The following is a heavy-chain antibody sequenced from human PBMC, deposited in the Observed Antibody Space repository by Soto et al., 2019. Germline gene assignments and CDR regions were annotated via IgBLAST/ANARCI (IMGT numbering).Heavy chain of an antibody. CDR2: IGVDAKV. V-gene: IGHV4-39*02. CDR1: GDSISGRPYD. CDR3: AVTPAIQASGPGY. J-gene: IGHJ4*02. D-gene: IGHD2-2*02. Sequence: PSETLSLTSNVSGDSISGRPYDWGWFRQPPGKGLEWIGSIGVDAKVYYNPSLSGRTTPFVGASKNLFSLRLNSVTAADTAVCYSAVTPAIQASGPGYGGQLTLLTVAP.